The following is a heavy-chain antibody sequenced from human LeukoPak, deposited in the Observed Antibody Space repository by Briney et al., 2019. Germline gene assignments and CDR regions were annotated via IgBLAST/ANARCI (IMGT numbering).Heavy chain of an antibody. D-gene: IGHD3-16*02. Sequence: SETLSLTCAVYGGSFSGYYWSWIRQPPGKGLEWIGEINHSRSTNYNPSLMSRVTISVDTSKNQFSLKLSSVTAADTAVYYCARGRYYDYVWGSYRYNWFDPWGQGTLVTVSS. CDR2: INHSRST. J-gene: IGHJ5*02. CDR3: ARGRYYDYVWGSYRYNWFDP. CDR1: GGSFSGYY. V-gene: IGHV4-34*01.